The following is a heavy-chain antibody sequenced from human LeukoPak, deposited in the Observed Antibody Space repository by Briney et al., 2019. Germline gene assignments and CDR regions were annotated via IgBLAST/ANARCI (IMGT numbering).Heavy chain of an antibody. CDR2: ISSSSSYI. J-gene: IGHJ3*02. D-gene: IGHD3-10*01. V-gene: IGHV3-21*01. CDR1: GFTFSSYS. Sequence: GGSLRLSCAASGFTFSSYSMNWVRQAPGKGLEWVSSISSSSSYIYYADSVKGRFTISRDNAKNSLYLQMSSLRAEDTAVYYCARAYYGSGSSYHIWGQGTMVTVSS. CDR3: ARAYYGSGSSYHI.